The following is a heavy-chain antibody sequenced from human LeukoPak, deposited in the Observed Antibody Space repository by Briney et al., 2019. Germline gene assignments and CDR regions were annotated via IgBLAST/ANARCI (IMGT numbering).Heavy chain of an antibody. Sequence: PSETLSLTCTVSGGSISSYSWSWIRQPPGKGLEWIGYIYYSGSTNYNPSLKSLVTISVDTSKNQFSLKLSSVTAADTAVYYCARWVDSWIVWGQGTLVTVSS. CDR3: ARWVDSWIV. V-gene: IGHV4-59*01. CDR2: IYYSGST. J-gene: IGHJ4*02. CDR1: GGSISSYS. D-gene: IGHD2-2*03.